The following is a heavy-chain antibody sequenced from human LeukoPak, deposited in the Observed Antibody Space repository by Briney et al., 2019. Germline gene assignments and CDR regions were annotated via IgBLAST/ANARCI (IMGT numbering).Heavy chain of an antibody. J-gene: IGHJ4*02. CDR3: ARNDYVWGSYRYRNSYYFDY. CDR2: IYTSGST. D-gene: IGHD3-16*02. CDR1: GGSFSSYY. V-gene: IGHV4-4*07. Sequence: SETLSLSCTVSGGSFSSYYWNWIRQPAGKGLEWIGRIYTSGSTNYNPSLKSRVTMSVDTSKNQFSLKLSSVTAVDTAVYYCARNDYVWGSYRYRNSYYFDYWGQGTLVTVSS.